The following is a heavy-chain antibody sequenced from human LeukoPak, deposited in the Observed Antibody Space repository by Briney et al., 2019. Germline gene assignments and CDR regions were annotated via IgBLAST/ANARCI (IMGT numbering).Heavy chain of an antibody. D-gene: IGHD3-22*01. CDR3: ARDNNYYDSSGYYSNWFDP. Sequence: SETLSLTCTASGGSISSYYWSWIRQPAGKGLEWIGRIYTSGSTNYNPSLKSRVTMSVDTSKNQFSMKLSSVTAADTAVYYCARDNNYYDSSGYYSNWFDPWGQGTLVTVSS. J-gene: IGHJ5*02. V-gene: IGHV4-4*07. CDR1: GGSISSYY. CDR2: IYTSGST.